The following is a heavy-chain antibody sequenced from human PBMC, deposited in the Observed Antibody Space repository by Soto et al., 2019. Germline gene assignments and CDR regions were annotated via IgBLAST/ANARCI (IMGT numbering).Heavy chain of an antibody. CDR2: ISYDGSNK. D-gene: IGHD4-17*01. Sequence: QVQLVESGGGVVQPRRSLRLSCAASGFTFSSYGMHWVRQAPGKGLEWVAVISYDGSNKYYADSVKGRFTISRDNSKNTLYLQMNSLRAEDTAVYYCAKPLRGDAFDIWGQGTMVTVSS. J-gene: IGHJ3*02. CDR3: AKPLRGDAFDI. V-gene: IGHV3-30*18. CDR1: GFTFSSYG.